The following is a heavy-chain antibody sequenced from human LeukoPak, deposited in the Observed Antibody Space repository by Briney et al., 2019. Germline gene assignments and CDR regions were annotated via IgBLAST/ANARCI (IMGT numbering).Heavy chain of an antibody. CDR3: ARAFASVVPAARGRAFDI. V-gene: IGHV4-34*01. CDR2: INHSGST. D-gene: IGHD2-2*01. Sequence: PSETLSLTCAVYGGSFSGYYWSWIRQPPGKGLEWIGEINHSGSTNYNPSLKSRVTISVDTSKNQFSLKLSSVTAADTAVYYCARAFASVVPAARGRAFDIWGQGTMVTVSS. CDR1: GGSFSGYY. J-gene: IGHJ3*02.